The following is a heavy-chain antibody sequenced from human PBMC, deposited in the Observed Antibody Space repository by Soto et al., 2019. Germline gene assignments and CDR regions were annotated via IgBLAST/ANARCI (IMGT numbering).Heavy chain of an antibody. Sequence: GESLKISCKGSGYIFTTYWICWVRQMPGKGLEWMGIIYPGDSDTRYSPSFQGQVTISADKYISTAYLQWSSLKASDTAMYYCARKDSSSAFDYWGQGTLVTVSS. CDR3: ARKDSSSAFDY. D-gene: IGHD3-22*01. CDR2: IYPGDSDT. V-gene: IGHV5-51*03. CDR1: GYIFTTYW. J-gene: IGHJ4*02.